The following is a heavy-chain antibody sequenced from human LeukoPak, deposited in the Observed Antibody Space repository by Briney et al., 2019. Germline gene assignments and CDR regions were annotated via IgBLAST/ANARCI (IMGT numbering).Heavy chain of an antibody. CDR3: AREDYGNYAPYFDY. CDR2: IDPDGSST. CDR1: GFTFSQYW. J-gene: IGHJ4*02. Sequence: PGGSLRLSCEASGFTFSQYWMHWVRQAPGKGLVWVSRIDPDGSSTNYADSVKGRFTISRDNAKNTLYLQLNSLRAEDTAVYYCAREDYGNYAPYFDYWGQGTLVTVSS. D-gene: IGHD4-17*01. V-gene: IGHV3-74*01.